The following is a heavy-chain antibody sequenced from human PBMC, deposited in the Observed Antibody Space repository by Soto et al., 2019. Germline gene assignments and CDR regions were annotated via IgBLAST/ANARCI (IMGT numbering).Heavy chain of an antibody. CDR2: IWYDGSNK. CDR3: ARDVDDMITFGGVIVPYNWFDP. CDR1: GFTFSSYG. J-gene: IGHJ5*02. D-gene: IGHD3-16*02. V-gene: IGHV3-33*01. Sequence: GGSLRLSCAASGFTFSSYGMHWVRQAPGKGLEWVAVIWYDGSNKYYADSVKGRFTISRDNSKNTLYLQMNSLRAEDTAVYYCARDVDDMITFGGVIVPYNWFDPWGQGTLVTVSS.